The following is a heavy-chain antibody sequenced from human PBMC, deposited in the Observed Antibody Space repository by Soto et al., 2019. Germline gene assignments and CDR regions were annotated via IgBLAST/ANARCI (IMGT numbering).Heavy chain of an antibody. Sequence: ASVKVSCKASGYTFTSYGISWVRQAPGQGLEWMGWISAYNGNTNYAQKPQGRVTITPDTSTSTAYMALRSLRSDDTAVYYRARDYSRRDYQLLVMTYGMDVWGQGTTVTVSS. CDR1: GYTFTSYG. D-gene: IGHD2-2*01. J-gene: IGHJ6*02. CDR2: ISAYNGNT. V-gene: IGHV1-18*01. CDR3: ARDYSRRDYQLLVMTYGMDV.